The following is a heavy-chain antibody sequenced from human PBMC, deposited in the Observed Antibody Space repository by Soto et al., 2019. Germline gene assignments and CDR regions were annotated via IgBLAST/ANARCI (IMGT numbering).Heavy chain of an antibody. J-gene: IGHJ6*02. D-gene: IGHD2-2*01. Sequence: ASVKVSCKASGYTFTGYYIHWVREAPGQGLEWMGWINPQTGGASYAQKFQGRVTLSRDTSINTAYLELSRLRFDDAAVYFCARERYQLISEGMDVWGQGTPVTVS. V-gene: IGHV1-2*02. CDR1: GYTFTGYY. CDR2: INPQTGGA. CDR3: ARERYQLISEGMDV.